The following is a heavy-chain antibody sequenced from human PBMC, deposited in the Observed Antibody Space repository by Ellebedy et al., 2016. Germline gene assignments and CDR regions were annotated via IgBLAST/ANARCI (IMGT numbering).Heavy chain of an antibody. V-gene: IGHV3-30-3*01. Sequence: GGSLRLXXAASGFTFSSYAMHWVRQAPGKGLEWVAVISYDGSNKYYADSVKGRFTISRDNSKNTLYLQMNSLRAEDTAVYYCARGDILTDYYPLSMDVWGQGTTVTVSS. CDR3: ARGDILTDYYPLSMDV. CDR1: GFTFSSYA. J-gene: IGHJ6*02. D-gene: IGHD3-9*01. CDR2: ISYDGSNK.